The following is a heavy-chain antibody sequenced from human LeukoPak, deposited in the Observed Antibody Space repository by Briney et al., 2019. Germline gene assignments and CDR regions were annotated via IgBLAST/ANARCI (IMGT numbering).Heavy chain of an antibody. CDR2: INSDGYSI. D-gene: IGHD6-19*01. V-gene: IGHV3-74*01. CDR1: EVSCSSYW. J-gene: IGHJ6*02. CDR3: ARGGVAGGMDV. Sequence: VVFLRLSCATSEVSCSSYWRNCVRQAPREGLVWVSRINSDGYSIGYADSVKGRFTISRDNAKNTLLLQVNSLRAEDTAVYYCARGGVAGGMDVWGQGTTVTVSS.